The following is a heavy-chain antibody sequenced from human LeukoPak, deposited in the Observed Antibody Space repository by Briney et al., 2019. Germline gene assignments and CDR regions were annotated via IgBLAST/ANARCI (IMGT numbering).Heavy chain of an antibody. Sequence: GGSLRLSCAASGFTFSSYSMNWVRQAPGKGLEWVSSISSRSSYIYYADSVKGRFTISRDNAKNSLYLQMNSLRAEDTAVYYCARVGRSAVVAATPASNNWFDPWGQGTLVTVSS. CDR2: ISSRSSYI. V-gene: IGHV3-21*01. CDR1: GFTFSSYS. J-gene: IGHJ5*02. CDR3: ARVGRSAVVAATPASNNWFDP. D-gene: IGHD2-15*01.